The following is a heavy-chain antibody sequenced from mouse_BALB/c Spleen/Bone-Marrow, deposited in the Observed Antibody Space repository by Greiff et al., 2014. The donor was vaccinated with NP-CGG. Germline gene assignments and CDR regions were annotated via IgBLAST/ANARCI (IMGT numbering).Heavy chain of an antibody. CDR3: ARGYDEGFAY. V-gene: IGHV14-3*02. CDR1: GFNIKDTY. D-gene: IGHD2-14*01. Sequence: VQLKESGAELVKPGASVKLSCTASGFNIKDTYMHWVKQRPEQGLEWIGRIDPANGNTKYDPKFQGKATITADTSSNTAYLQLSSLTSEDTAVYYCARGYDEGFAYWGQRTLVTVSA. J-gene: IGHJ3*01. CDR2: IDPANGNT.